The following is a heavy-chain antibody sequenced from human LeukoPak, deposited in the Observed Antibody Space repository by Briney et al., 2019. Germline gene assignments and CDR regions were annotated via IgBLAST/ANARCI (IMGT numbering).Heavy chain of an antibody. CDR1: GGSFSGYY. CDR2: IYTSGST. CDR3: ARGLYCGGDCQVEY. V-gene: IGHV4-59*10. D-gene: IGHD2-21*02. Sequence: PSETLSLTCAVYGGSFSGYYWSWNRQPAGKGLEWIGRIYTSGSTNYNPSLKSRVTISVNTSKNQFTLKRSPVTAADTAVYYCARGLYCGGDCQVEYWGQGTLVTVSS. J-gene: IGHJ4*02.